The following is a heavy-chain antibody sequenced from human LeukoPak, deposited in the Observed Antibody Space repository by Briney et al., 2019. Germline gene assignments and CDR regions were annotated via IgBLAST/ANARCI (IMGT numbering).Heavy chain of an antibody. D-gene: IGHD1-26*01. Sequence: GGSLRLSCAASGPTFSSAWMHWVRQAPGTGLVWVSRITDDASTTYADSVKGRFTISRDNAKNTLYLQMNSLRAEDSAVYYCVRDRVGPDYWGQGTLVTVSS. CDR1: GPTFSSAW. V-gene: IGHV3-74*03. J-gene: IGHJ4*02. CDR2: ITDDAST. CDR3: VRDRVGPDY.